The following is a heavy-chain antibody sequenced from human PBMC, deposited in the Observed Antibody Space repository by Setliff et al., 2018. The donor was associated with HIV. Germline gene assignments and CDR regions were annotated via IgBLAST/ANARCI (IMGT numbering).Heavy chain of an antibody. J-gene: IGHJ4*02. Sequence: ASVKVSCKSSGYTFTAHHIHWVRQAPGQGPEWMGWIIPKSGETSYAEKFRGRVTMTRDTSLSTAYMELSWRTSDDTAVYYCARVVDRDYDFWSAYEYWGQGTMVTVSS. CDR3: ARVVDRDYDFWSAYEY. V-gene: IGHV1-2*02. D-gene: IGHD3-3*01. CDR2: IIPKSGET. CDR1: GYTFTAHH.